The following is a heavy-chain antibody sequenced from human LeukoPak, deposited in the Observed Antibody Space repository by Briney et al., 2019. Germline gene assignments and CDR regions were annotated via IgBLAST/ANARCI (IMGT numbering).Heavy chain of an antibody. D-gene: IGHD3-16*01. CDR1: GFTFSNYW. J-gene: IGHJ4*02. CDR2: IKEDGSEK. Sequence: GALRLSCAASGFTFSNYWMTWVRQAPGKGLEWVANIKEDGSEKYYVDSVKGRFTISRDNAKKSLYLQMNSLRAEDTAVYYCARDLGNRDYVYDYWGQGTLVTVSS. CDR3: ARDLGNRDYVYDY. V-gene: IGHV3-7*01.